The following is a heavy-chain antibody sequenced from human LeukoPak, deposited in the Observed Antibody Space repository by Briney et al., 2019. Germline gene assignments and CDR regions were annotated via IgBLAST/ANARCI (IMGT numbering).Heavy chain of an antibody. CDR1: GYTFTGYY. CDR3: ARGTIMRTVPNY. D-gene: IGHD4-17*01. V-gene: IGHV1-2*02. CDR2: INPNSGGT. J-gene: IGHJ4*02. Sequence: AAVKVSRMTSGYTFTGYYVQWVRPAPGQGLEWMGWINPNSGGTDYAQKFQGGATMTKDTSSRTASREPSRLRSEDTAVYYCARGTIMRTVPNYWGQGPLVTVSS.